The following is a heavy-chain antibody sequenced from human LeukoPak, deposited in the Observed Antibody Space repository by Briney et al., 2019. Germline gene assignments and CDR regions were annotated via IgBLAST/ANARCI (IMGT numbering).Heavy chain of an antibody. J-gene: IGHJ4*02. D-gene: IGHD6-13*01. CDR1: GFTFSSYG. CDR3: ARGSSSWLDY. V-gene: IGHV3-33*01. CDR2: IWYDGSNK. Sequence: PGRPLRLSCAASGFTFSSYGMHWVRQAPGKGLEWVAVIWYDGSNKYYADSVKGRFTISRDNSKNTLYLQMNSLRAEDTAVYYCARGSSSWLDYWGQGTLVTVSS.